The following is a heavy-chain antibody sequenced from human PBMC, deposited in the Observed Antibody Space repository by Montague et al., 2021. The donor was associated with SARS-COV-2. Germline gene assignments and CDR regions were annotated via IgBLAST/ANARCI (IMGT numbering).Heavy chain of an antibody. CDR3: ARDSVAMVYGTRYYFDY. V-gene: IGHV3-33*01. CDR1: GFTFSSYG. CDR2: IWYDGSNK. Sequence: SLRLSCAASGFTFSSYGMHWVRQAPGKGLEWVAVIWYDGSNKYYADSVKGRFTISRDNSKNTLYLQMNSLRAEVTAVYYCARDSVAMVYGTRYYFDYWGQGTLVTVSS. D-gene: IGHD5-18*01. J-gene: IGHJ4*02.